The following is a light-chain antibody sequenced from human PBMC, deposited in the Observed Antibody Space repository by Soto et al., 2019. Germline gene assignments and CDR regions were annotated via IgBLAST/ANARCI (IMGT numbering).Light chain of an antibody. Sequence: AIQMTQSPSSLSASVGDRVTITCRASEDIRKELSWYQQKPGKAPNVLIYGASSSQSGVPSRFSGSGSGTDFTLTISSLQPEDFATYYCLQDLNYPRTFGQGTKVEVK. CDR2: GAS. CDR1: EDIRKE. V-gene: IGKV1-6*01. CDR3: LQDLNYPRT. J-gene: IGKJ1*01.